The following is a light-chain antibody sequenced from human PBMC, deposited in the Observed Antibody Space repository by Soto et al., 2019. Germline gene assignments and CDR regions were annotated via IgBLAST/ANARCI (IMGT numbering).Light chain of an antibody. V-gene: IGLV1-44*01. CDR3: AAWDDSLNGWV. Sequence: QSVLTQPPSVSWTPGQRVTISCSGSSSNIGSNTVNWYQQLPGTAPKLLIYRNNQRPSGVPDRFSGSKSGTSASLAISGLQSEDEADYYCAAWDDSLNGWVFGGGTKLTLL. CDR2: RNN. CDR1: SSNIGSNT. J-gene: IGLJ3*02.